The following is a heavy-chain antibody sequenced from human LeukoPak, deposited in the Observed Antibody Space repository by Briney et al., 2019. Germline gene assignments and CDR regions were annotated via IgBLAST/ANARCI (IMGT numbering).Heavy chain of an antibody. Sequence: SVKVSCKASGGTFSSYAISWVRQAPGQGLEWMGGIIPIFGTANYAQKFQGRVTITADESTSTAYMELSSLRSEDTAVYYCARDQGCSSTSCQTYNWFDPWGQGTLVTVSS. J-gene: IGHJ5*02. CDR3: ARDQGCSSTSCQTYNWFDP. CDR2: IIPIFGTA. V-gene: IGHV1-69*13. CDR1: GGTFSSYA. D-gene: IGHD2-2*01.